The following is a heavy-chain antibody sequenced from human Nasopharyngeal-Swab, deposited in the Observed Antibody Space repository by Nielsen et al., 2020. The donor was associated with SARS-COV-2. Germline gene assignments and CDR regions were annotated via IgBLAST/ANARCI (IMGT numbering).Heavy chain of an antibody. Sequence: VRQAPGKGLEWVSVIYSCGSTYYADSVKGRFTISRDNSKNTLYLQMNSLRAEDTAVYYCARDHDYGDYYFDYWGQGTLVTVSS. CDR3: ARDHDYGDYYFDY. V-gene: IGHV3-66*03. CDR2: IYSCGST. J-gene: IGHJ4*02. D-gene: IGHD4-17*01.